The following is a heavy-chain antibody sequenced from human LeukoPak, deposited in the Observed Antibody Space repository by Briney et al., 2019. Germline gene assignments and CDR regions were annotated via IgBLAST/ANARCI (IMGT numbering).Heavy chain of an antibody. CDR2: IRNDGSKD. CDR1: GFTFRDLG. D-gene: IGHD6-13*01. CDR3: VKGGSSSHNWFDP. Sequence: GGSLRLSCAASGFTFRDLGMHWVRQAPGKGLEWVAFIRNDGSKDYYPDSVKGRFTISRDNSRTTLYLQMHRLRIEDTAVYYCVKGGSSSHNWFDPWGQGILVTVSS. J-gene: IGHJ5*02. V-gene: IGHV3-30*02.